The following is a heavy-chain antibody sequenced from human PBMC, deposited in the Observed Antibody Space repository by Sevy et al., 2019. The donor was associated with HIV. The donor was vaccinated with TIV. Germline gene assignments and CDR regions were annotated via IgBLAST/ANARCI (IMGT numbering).Heavy chain of an antibody. Sequence: GGSLRLSCAASGFTFSNYSMNWVRQAPGKGLEWVSYISSSSSTIYYADSVKGRFTISRDNTKNSLYLQMNGLIAEDTAVYYYAIPLPCYCGAGSEAFDYWGRGTLVTVSS. CDR1: GFTFSNYS. CDR3: AIPLPCYCGAGSEAFDY. CDR2: ISSSSSTI. D-gene: IGHD3-10*01. V-gene: IGHV3-48*01. J-gene: IGHJ4*02.